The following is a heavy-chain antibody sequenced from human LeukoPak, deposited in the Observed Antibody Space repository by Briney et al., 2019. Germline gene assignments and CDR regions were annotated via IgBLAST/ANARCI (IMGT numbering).Heavy chain of an antibody. D-gene: IGHD6-19*01. J-gene: IGHJ4*02. CDR1: RFTFNNYG. V-gene: IGHV3-23*01. CDR2: ISGSGGST. CDR3: AKGYQWLGFDY. Sequence: GGSLRLSCAASRFTFNNYGMSWVRQAPGKGLEWVSGISGSGGSTYYADSVKGRFTISRDNSKNTLYLQMNSLRAEDTAVYYCAKGYQWLGFDYWGQGTLVTVSS.